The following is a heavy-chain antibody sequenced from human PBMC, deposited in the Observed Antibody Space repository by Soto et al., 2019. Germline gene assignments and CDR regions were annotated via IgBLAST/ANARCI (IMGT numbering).Heavy chain of an antibody. CDR2: IYYSGST. J-gene: IGHJ4*02. CDR1: GGSISSSSYY. D-gene: IGHD5-18*01. Sequence: SETRSLTCTVSGGSISSSSYYWGWIRQPPGKGLEWIGSIYYSGSTYYNPSLKSRVTISVDTSKNQFSLKLSSVTAADTAVYYCARTVDTAMASVFDYWGQGTLVTVS. V-gene: IGHV4-39*01. CDR3: ARTVDTAMASVFDY.